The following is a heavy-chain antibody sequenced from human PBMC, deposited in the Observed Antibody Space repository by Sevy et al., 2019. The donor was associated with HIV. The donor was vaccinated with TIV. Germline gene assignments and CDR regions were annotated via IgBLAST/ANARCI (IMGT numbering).Heavy chain of an antibody. CDR2: INHSGST. D-gene: IGHD2-2*01. J-gene: IGHJ3*02. CDR1: GGSFSGYY. Sequence: SDNLSLTCAVYGGSFSGYYWSWIRQPPGKGLEWIGEINHSGSTNYNPSLKSRVTISVDTSKNQFSLKLSSVTAADTAVYYCARHCSGTSCSHAFDIWGQGTMVTVSS. V-gene: IGHV4-34*01. CDR3: ARHCSGTSCSHAFDI.